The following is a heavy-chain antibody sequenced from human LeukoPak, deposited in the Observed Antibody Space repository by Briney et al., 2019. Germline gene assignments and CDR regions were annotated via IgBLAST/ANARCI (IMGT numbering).Heavy chain of an antibody. V-gene: IGHV1-18*01. CDR1: GGTFSSYA. J-gene: IGHJ4*02. D-gene: IGHD1-26*01. CDR3: ARGMVVGALWVGFDY. Sequence: ASVKVSCKASGGTFSSYAISWVRQAPGQGLEWMGWISAYNGNTNYAQKLQGRVTMTTDTSTSTAYMELRSLRSDDTAVYYCARGMVVGALWVGFDYWGQGTLVTVSS. CDR2: ISAYNGNT.